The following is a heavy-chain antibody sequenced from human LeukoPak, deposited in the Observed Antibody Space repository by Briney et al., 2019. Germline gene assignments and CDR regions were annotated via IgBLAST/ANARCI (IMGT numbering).Heavy chain of an antibody. D-gene: IGHD4-17*01. CDR1: GGSISSGGYY. V-gene: IGHV4-31*03. J-gene: IGHJ4*02. Sequence: SQTLSLTCTVSGGSISSGGYYWSWIRQHPGKGLEWIGYIYYSGSTYYNPSLKSRVTISVDTSKNQFSLKLSSVTAADTAVYYCGRLTYGDFTVDYWGQGTLVTVSS. CDR2: IYYSGST. CDR3: GRLTYGDFTVDY.